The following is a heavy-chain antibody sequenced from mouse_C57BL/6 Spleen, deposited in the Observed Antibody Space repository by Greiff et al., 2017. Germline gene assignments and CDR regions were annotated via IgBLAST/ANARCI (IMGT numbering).Heavy chain of an antibody. D-gene: IGHD4-1*01. Sequence: VQLKQSGPVLVKPGASVKMSCKASGYTFTDYYMNWVKQSHGKSLEWIGVINPYNGGTSYNQKFKGKATLTVDKSSSTAYMELNSLTSEDSAVYYCARGAGWDPLYFDYWGQGTTLTVSS. J-gene: IGHJ2*01. CDR3: ARGAGWDPLYFDY. CDR1: GYTFTDYY. V-gene: IGHV1-19*01. CDR2: INPYNGGT.